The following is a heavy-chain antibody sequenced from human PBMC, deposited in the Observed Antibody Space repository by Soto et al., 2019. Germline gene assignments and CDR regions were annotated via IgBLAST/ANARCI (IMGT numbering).Heavy chain of an antibody. D-gene: IGHD3-9*01. J-gene: IGHJ4*02. CDR2: ISSSSSYI. Sequence: KPGGSLRLSCAASGFTFSSYSMNWVRQAPGKGLEWVSSISSSSSYIYYADSVKGRFTISRDNAKNSLYLQMNSLRAEDTAVYYCARVAYCDILTGLVDYWGQGTLVTVSS. CDR3: ARVAYCDILTGLVDY. CDR1: GFTFSSYS. V-gene: IGHV3-21*01.